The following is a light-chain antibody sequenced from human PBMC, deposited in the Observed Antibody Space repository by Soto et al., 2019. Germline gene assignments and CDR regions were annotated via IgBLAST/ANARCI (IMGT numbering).Light chain of an antibody. J-gene: IGLJ1*01. CDR2: EVS. V-gene: IGLV2-14*01. CDR1: SSDVGGYNY. CDR3: TSYTSSNTPV. Sequence: QSALTQPASVSGSPGQSITNSCTGTSSDVGGYNYVSWYQQHPGKAPKLMIYEVSNRPSGVSNRFSGSKSGNTASLTISGLQAEDEADYYCTSYTSSNTPVFGTGTKLTVL.